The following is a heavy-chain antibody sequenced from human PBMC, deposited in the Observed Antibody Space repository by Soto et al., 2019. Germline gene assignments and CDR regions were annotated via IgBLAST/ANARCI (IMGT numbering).Heavy chain of an antibody. D-gene: IGHD3-3*01. CDR3: ARDTNGVAYTR. J-gene: IGHJ4*02. Sequence: PGGSLRLSCAASGFTFSSYGMHWVRQAPGKGLEWVAVIWYDGSNKYYADSVKGRFTISRDNSKNTLYLQMNSLRAEDTAVYYCARDTNGVAYTRWGQGTRVTVSS. CDR2: IWYDGSNK. V-gene: IGHV3-33*01. CDR1: GFTFSSYG.